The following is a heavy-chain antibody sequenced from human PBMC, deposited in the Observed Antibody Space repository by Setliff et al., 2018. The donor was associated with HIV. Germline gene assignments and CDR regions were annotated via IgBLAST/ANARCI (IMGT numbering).Heavy chain of an antibody. CDR3: ARDKGIREAASLDY. V-gene: IGHV1-18*01. D-gene: IGHD6-13*01. CDR1: GYTFTTSG. Sequence: KSGPTLVNPCKASGYTFTTSGISWVRQAPGQGLEWMGWINIYSGNTNYAQKFQGRVTISADESTATAYIELSSLTSQDTAVYYCARDKGIREAASLDYWGQGSLVTVSS. J-gene: IGHJ4*02. CDR2: INIYSGNT.